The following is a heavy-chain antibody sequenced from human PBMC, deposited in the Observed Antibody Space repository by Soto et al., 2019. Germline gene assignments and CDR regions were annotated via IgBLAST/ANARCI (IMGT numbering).Heavy chain of an antibody. D-gene: IGHD1-26*01. J-gene: IGHJ4*02. CDR2: IYRDDDK. CDR1: GFSLMTNGVG. CDR3: AHTAPSGVYWETFNY. V-gene: IGHV2-5*02. Sequence: QITLKESGPTLVKPTQTLTLTCTVSGFSLMTNGVGVGWFRQPPGKALEWLALIYRDDDKRYRPSLKSRVTIPRDSSKNQVVLTMTNIDPGDTATYYCAHTAPSGVYWETFNYWGQGTLVTVSS.